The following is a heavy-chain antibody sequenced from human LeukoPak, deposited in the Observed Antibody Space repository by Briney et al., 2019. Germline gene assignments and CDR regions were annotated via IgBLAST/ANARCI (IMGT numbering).Heavy chain of an antibody. CDR1: GGSISSGDYY. V-gene: IGHV4-30-4*01. CDR3: ARESADSSSWYS. D-gene: IGHD6-13*01. J-gene: IGHJ4*02. Sequence: PSETLSLTCTVSGGSISSGDYYWSWIRQPPGKGLEWIGYIYYSGSTYYNPSLKGRVTISVDTSKNQFSLKLSSVTAADTAVYYCARESADSSSWYSWGQGSLVTVSS. CDR2: IYYSGST.